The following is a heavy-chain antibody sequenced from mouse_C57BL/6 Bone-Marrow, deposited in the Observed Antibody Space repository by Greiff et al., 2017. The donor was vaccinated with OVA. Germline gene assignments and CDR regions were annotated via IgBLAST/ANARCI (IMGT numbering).Heavy chain of an antibody. J-gene: IGHJ4*01. CDR2: ISSGGSYT. V-gene: IGHV5-6*01. D-gene: IGHD1-1*01. CDR1: GFTFSSYG. Sequence: VQLKESGGDLVKPGGSLKLSCAASGFTFSSYGMSWVRQTPDKRLEWVATISSGGSYTYYPDSVKGRFTISRDNAKNTLYLQMSSLKSEDTAMYYCARQTTVDAMDYWGQGTSVTVSS. CDR3: ARQTTVDAMDY.